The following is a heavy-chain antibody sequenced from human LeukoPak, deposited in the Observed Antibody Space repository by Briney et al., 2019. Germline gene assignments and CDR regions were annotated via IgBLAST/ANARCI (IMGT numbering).Heavy chain of an antibody. J-gene: IGHJ4*02. CDR3: AREGDSSVYYDY. CDR1: GGSISSGGYY. CDR2: IHHSGST. D-gene: IGHD3-22*01. V-gene: IGHV4-39*07. Sequence: SETLSLTCTVSGGSISSGGYYCSWIRQPPGKGLEWIGEIHHSGSTNYNPSLKSRVTISVDTSKNQFSLKLSSVTAADTAVYYCAREGDSSVYYDYWGQGTLVTVSS.